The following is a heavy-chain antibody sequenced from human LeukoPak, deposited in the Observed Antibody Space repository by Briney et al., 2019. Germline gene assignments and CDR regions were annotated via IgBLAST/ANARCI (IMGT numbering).Heavy chain of an antibody. J-gene: IGHJ3*02. V-gene: IGHV4-4*09. CDR1: GSISGYY. CDR3: ARQKCTSASCLTKNAFDI. CDR2: IYTSGST. Sequence: SVTLSLTCTVSGSISGYYWSWIRQPPGKGLEWIGYIYTSGSTNYNPSLESRVTISVDTSKNQFSLDLSSVTAADTAVYYCARQKCTSASCLTKNAFDIWGQGTMVNVSS. D-gene: IGHD2-2*01.